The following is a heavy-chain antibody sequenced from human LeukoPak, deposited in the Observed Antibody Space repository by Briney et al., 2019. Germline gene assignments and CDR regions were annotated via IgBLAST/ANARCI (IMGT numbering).Heavy chain of an antibody. J-gene: IGHJ5*02. CDR2: MNPNSGNT. Sequence: ASVKVSCKASGYTFTSYDINWVRQATGQGLEWMGWMNPNSGNTGYAQKLQGRVTMTRNTSISTAYMELSSLRSEDTAVYYCARGKVQRRITMVRGVILDSWFDPWGQGTLVTVSS. D-gene: IGHD3-10*01. CDR1: GYTFTSYD. V-gene: IGHV1-8*01. CDR3: ARGKVQRRITMVRGVILDSWFDP.